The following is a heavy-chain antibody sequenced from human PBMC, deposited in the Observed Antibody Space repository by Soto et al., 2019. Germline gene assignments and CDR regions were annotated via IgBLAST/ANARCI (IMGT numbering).Heavy chain of an antibody. V-gene: IGHV3-23*01. CDR3: AKDRALENQTPYGMDV. CDR2: VSDNGGSRGGT. D-gene: IGHD3-10*01. Sequence: EVELLESGGGLVQPGGSLRLSCKASGFMFNNSAMTWVRQAPGQGLQWVASVSDNGGSRGGTYYADSVKGRFTISRDNSKNRVYLQMDGLRVEDTAVYYCAKDRALENQTPYGMDVWGQGTTVTV. J-gene: IGHJ6*02. CDR1: GFMFNNSA.